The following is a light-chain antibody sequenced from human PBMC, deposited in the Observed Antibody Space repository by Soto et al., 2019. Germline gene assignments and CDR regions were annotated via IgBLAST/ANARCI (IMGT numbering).Light chain of an antibody. V-gene: IGKV1-6*01. J-gene: IGKJ1*01. CDR3: LQDHNYPRT. Sequence: GDRVTITCRASQDIRNELGWYQQKPGKAPKLLIYSASSLQSGVPSRFSGSGSGTHFTLTINSLQPEDFATYYCLQDHNYPRTFGQGTKVEIK. CDR2: SAS. CDR1: QDIRNE.